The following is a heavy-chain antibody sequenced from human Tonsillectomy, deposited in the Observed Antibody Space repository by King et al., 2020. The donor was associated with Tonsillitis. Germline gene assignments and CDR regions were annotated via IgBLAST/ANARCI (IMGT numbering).Heavy chain of an antibody. CDR1: GGPISSYY. V-gene: IGHV4-59*08. J-gene: IGHJ4*02. D-gene: IGHD3-22*01. Sequence: VQLQESGPGLVKPSETLSLTCTVSGGPISSYYWSWIRQPPGKGLEWIGYIYYTGSTNYNPSLKSRVTISVDTSKNQFSLKLSSVTAADTAVYYCARRTWLQTIDYWGQGTLVTVSS. CDR3: ARRTWLQTIDY. CDR2: IYYTGST.